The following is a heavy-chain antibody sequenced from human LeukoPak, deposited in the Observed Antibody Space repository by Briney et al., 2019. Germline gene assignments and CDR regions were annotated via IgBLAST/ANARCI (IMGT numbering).Heavy chain of an antibody. V-gene: IGHV3-33*01. Sequence: GRSLRLSCAASGFTFSSYGMHWVRQAPGKGLERVAVIWYDGSNKYYADSVKGRFTISRDNSKNTLYLQMNSLRAEDTAVYYCARDNYGMDVWGQGTTVTVSS. CDR1: GFTFSSYG. CDR2: IWYDGSNK. CDR3: ARDNYGMDV. J-gene: IGHJ6*02.